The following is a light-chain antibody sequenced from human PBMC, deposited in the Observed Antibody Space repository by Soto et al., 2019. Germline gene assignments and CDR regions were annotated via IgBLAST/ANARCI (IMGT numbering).Light chain of an antibody. J-gene: IGLJ3*02. CDR3: ATWDDSLNGWV. CDR2: SNN. V-gene: IGLV1-44*01. CDR1: SSNIGYKT. Sequence: QSVLTQPPSASGTPGQRVTISCSGSSSNIGYKTVNWYQQLPGTAPKLLIYSNNQRPSGVPDRFSGSKSGTSASLAISGLQSEDEADYYCATWDDSLNGWVFGGGTKVTVL.